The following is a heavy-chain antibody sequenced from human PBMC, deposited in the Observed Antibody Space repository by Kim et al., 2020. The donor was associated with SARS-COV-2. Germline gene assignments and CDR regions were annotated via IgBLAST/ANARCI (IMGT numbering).Heavy chain of an antibody. D-gene: IGHD1-26*01. Sequence: PSLKSRLTITKDTSKNQVVLTMTNMDPVDTATYYCAHSDIGGSYLKYFDYWGQGTLVTVSS. V-gene: IGHV2-5*01. CDR3: AHSDIGGSYLKYFDY. J-gene: IGHJ4*02.